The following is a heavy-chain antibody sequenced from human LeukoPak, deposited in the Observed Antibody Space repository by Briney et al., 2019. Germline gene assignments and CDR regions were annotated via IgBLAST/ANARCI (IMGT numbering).Heavy chain of an antibody. CDR1: GGSISSYY. CDR2: IYYSGST. D-gene: IGHD3-10*01. CDR3: ARDIGSVPFDP. V-gene: IGHV4-59*01. Sequence: SETLSLTCTVSGGSISSYYWSWIRQPPGKGLEWIGYIYYSGSTNYNPSLKSRVTILVDTSKNQFSLKLSSVTAADTAVYYCARDIGSVPFDPWGQGTLVTVSS. J-gene: IGHJ5*02.